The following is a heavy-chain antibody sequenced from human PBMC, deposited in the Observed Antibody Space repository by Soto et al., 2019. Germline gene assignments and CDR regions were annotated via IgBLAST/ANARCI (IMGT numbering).Heavy chain of an antibody. V-gene: IGHV4-31*03. CDR3: ARGLPEDIVVVPAAILGVDACDI. Sequence: QVQLQESGPGLVKPSQTLSLTCTVSGGSISSGGYSWSWIRQHPGKGLAWVGYISYSGSTYYTPSLTSRVTIAVDTSKNQGALKLSSVTAADTAVYYCARGLPEDIVVVPAAILGVDACDIWGQGTMVTVSS. CDR2: ISYSGST. CDR1: GGSISSGGYS. J-gene: IGHJ3*02. D-gene: IGHD2-2*02.